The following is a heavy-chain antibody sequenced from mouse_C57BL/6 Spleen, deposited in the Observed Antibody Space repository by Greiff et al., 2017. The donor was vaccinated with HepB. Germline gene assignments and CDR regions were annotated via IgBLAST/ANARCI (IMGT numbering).Heavy chain of an antibody. D-gene: IGHD2-14*01. Sequence: QVQLQQPGAELVMPGASVKLSCKASGYTFTSYWMHWVKQRPGQGLEWIGEIDPSDSYTNYNQKFKGKSTLTVDKSSSTAYMQLSSLKSEDSAVYYCARWRDDGIYAMDYWGQGTSVTVSS. CDR1: GYTFTSYW. CDR2: IDPSDSYT. V-gene: IGHV1-69*01. CDR3: ARWRDDGIYAMDY. J-gene: IGHJ4*01.